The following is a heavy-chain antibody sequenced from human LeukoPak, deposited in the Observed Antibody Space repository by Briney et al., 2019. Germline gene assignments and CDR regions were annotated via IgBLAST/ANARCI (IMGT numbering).Heavy chain of an antibody. V-gene: IGHV1-2*06. Sequence: ASVKVSCKASGYTFTGYYMHWVRQAPGQGLEWMGRINPNSGGTNYAQKFQGRVTMTRDTSISIAYMELSRLRSDDTAVYYCARYSSGWYSGDYWGQGTLVTVSS. CDR2: INPNSGGT. CDR3: ARYSSGWYSGDY. CDR1: GYTFTGYY. D-gene: IGHD6-19*01. J-gene: IGHJ4*02.